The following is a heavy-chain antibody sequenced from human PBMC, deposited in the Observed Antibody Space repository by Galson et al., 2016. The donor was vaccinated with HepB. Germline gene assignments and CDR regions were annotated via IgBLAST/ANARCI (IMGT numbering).Heavy chain of an antibody. CDR1: GYTFTRHW. Sequence: QSGAEVKKPGEPLKISCKGSGYTFTRHWIAWVRQMPGKGLEWMGIIYPGDSETRYSPSFEGQVTISADKSISTAYLQWSGLQASDTAMFYCARHSSSGYCGGDCSKHNWFDVWGQGALVTVSS. D-gene: IGHD2-21*02. CDR2: IYPGDSET. V-gene: IGHV5-51*01. CDR3: ARHSSSGYCGGDCSKHNWFDV. J-gene: IGHJ5*02.